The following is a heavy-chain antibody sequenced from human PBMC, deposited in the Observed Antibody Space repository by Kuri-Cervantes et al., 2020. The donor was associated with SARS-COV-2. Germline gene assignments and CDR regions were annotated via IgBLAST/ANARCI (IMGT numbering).Heavy chain of an antibody. Sequence: GESLKISCAASGLSFRSHAMHWVRQAPGKGLEWVAVVSYDGNNKYHADSVKGRFTISRDNSKNTLYLQMNSLRAEDTAVYYCAKKGVGSSTSTVYYYYYMDVWGKGTTVTVSS. CDR2: VSYDGNNK. V-gene: IGHV3-30-3*02. CDR1: GLSFRSHA. J-gene: IGHJ6*03. D-gene: IGHD2-2*01. CDR3: AKKGVGSSTSTVYYYYYMDV.